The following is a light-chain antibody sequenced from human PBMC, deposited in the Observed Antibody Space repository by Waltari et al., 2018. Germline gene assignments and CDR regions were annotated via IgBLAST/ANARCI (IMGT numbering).Light chain of an antibody. J-gene: IGLJ2*01. CDR2: DVS. V-gene: IGLV2-14*03. Sequence: QSALTQPASVSGSPGQSITISCTGTSSDVGGYTYVSWYQQHPGKPPKLMIYDVSNRPSGVSNRFSGSKSGNTASLTISGLQAEDEADYYCSSYTSSSTYVVFGGGTKLTVL. CDR3: SSYTSSSTYVV. CDR1: SSDVGGYTY.